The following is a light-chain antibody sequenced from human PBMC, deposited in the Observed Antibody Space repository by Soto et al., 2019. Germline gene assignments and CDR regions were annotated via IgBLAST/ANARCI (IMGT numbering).Light chain of an antibody. Sequence: ELVMTQSPATLSVSPGETATLSCRASQSVSSYLAWYQQKPGQAPRLLIYGASSRATGIPDRFSGSGSATDFTLTISRLEPEDFAVYYCQQYGSSPRTFGQGTKVDIK. CDR3: QQYGSSPRT. CDR1: QSVSSY. CDR2: GAS. V-gene: IGKV3-20*01. J-gene: IGKJ1*01.